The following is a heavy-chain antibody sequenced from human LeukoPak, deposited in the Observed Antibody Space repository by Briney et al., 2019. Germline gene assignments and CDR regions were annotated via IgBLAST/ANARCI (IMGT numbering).Heavy chain of an antibody. Sequence: PSETLSLTCSVSGGTIGGYYWSWIRQSAGKGLEWIGRIYKSGSTNYNPSLKSRVTISIDKSNNQFSLILRSVTAADTAVYYCARGGYYGSGSYSAYDYYYMDVWGKGTTVTVAS. CDR1: GGTIGGYY. V-gene: IGHV4-4*07. CDR3: ARGGYYGSGSYSAYDYYYMDV. J-gene: IGHJ6*03. CDR2: IYKSGST. D-gene: IGHD3-10*01.